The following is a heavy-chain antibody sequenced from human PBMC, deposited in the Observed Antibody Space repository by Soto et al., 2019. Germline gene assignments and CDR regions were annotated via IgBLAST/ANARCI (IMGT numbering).Heavy chain of an antibody. CDR3: ARDPHYHVLGYFDY. CDR1: GFTFSSYA. Sequence: QVQLVESGGGVVQPGRSLRLSCAASGFTFSSYAMHWVRQAPGKGLEWVSVIWNDGSNEYYVDSVKGRFSISRDNSKNPLYLQMNSLSADDTAVYYCARDPHYHVLGYFDYWGQGTLVTVSS. V-gene: IGHV3-33*01. CDR2: IWNDGSNE. J-gene: IGHJ4*02. D-gene: IGHD3-10*02.